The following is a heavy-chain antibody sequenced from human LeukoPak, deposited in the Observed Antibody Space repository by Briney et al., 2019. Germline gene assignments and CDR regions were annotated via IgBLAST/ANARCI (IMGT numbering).Heavy chain of an antibody. Sequence: GGSLRLSCAASGFTFSSYAMSWVRQAPGKGLEWVSAISGSGGSTYYADSVKGRFTISSDNSKNTLYLQMNSLRAEDTAVYYCAKLEIAVAGISGYFDYWGQGTLVTVSS. CDR2: ISGSGGST. V-gene: IGHV3-23*01. CDR1: GFTFSSYA. J-gene: IGHJ4*02. D-gene: IGHD6-19*01. CDR3: AKLEIAVAGISGYFDY.